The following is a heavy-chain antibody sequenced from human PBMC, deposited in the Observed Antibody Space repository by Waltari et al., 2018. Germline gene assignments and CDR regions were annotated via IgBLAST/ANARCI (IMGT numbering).Heavy chain of an antibody. V-gene: IGHV3-7*01. CDR1: RVTSRHFL. CDR2: RKHDASES. CDR3: SVSLNY. J-gene: IGHJ4*02. Sequence: EVQLVESGGGLVQPGGSLRLSCGATRVTSRHFLMDWVRQAPGKWLGWVANRKHDASESYDVDSVKGRFTISRDNAQNLLYLQMNSLRAGDTAVYYCSVSLNYWGQGTLVTVSS.